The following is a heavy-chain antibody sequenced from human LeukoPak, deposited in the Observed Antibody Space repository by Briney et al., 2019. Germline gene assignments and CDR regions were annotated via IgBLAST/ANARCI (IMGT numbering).Heavy chain of an antibody. V-gene: IGHV4-61*02. J-gene: IGHJ4*02. CDR1: GGSISSGNYY. Sequence: SETLSLTCTVSGGSISSGNYYWSWIRQPAGKGLEWIGRFDTSGSTNYNPSLKTRVAISLDTSKNQFSLKLSSVTAADTAVYYCARGGSIFGVVIMSFDYWGQGTLVTVSS. D-gene: IGHD3-3*01. CDR2: FDTSGST. CDR3: ARGGSIFGVVIMSFDY.